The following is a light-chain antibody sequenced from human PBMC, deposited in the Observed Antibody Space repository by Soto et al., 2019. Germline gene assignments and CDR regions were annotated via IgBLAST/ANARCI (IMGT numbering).Light chain of an antibody. J-gene: IGKJ5*01. V-gene: IGKV1-33*01. Sequence: DIQMTQSPSSLSASVGDRVTITCQASQDIGNYLNWYQQKPGKAPKLLIFDASNLESGVPSSFSGSGSGTDFTFTISSLQPEDIATYYCQQYENRPITFGQGTRLEIK. CDR2: DAS. CDR3: QQYENRPIT. CDR1: QDIGNY.